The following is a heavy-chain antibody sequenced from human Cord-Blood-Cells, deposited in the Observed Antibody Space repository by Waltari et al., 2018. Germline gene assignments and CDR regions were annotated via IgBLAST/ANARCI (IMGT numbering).Heavy chain of an antibody. V-gene: IGHV1-46*01. CDR2: INPSGGST. CDR3: ARERGYSYGYPRNHYGMDV. CDR1: GYTFTSSY. Sequence: QVQLVQSGAEVKKPGASVKVSCKASGYTFTSSYMHCVRQAPGQGLEWMGIINPSGGSTSYAQKFQGRVTMTRDTSTSTVYMELSSLRSEDTAVYYCARERGYSYGYPRNHYGMDVWGQGTTVTVSS. J-gene: IGHJ6*02. D-gene: IGHD5-18*01.